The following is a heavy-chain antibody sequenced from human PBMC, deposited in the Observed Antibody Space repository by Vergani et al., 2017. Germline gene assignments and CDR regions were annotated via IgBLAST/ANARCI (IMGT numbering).Heavy chain of an antibody. CDR1: GDSVSSNSAA. Sequence: QVQLQQSGPGLVKPSQTLSLTCAISGDSVSSNSAAWNWIRQSPXRGLEWLGRTYYRSKWYNDYAVSVKSRITINPDTSKNQFSLQLNSVTPEDTAVYYCARSRVVPTTLAFLYMDVWGKGTTVTVSS. CDR2: TYYRSKWYN. CDR3: ARSRVVPTTLAFLYMDV. J-gene: IGHJ6*03. D-gene: IGHD2-2*01. V-gene: IGHV6-1*01.